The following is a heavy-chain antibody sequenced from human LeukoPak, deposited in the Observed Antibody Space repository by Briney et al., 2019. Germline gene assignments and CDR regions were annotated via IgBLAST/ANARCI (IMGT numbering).Heavy chain of an antibody. CDR2: IYYSGST. CDR3: AKSGYYYGVDY. CDR1: GGSISSGGYY. Sequence: PSETPSLTCTVSGGSISSGGYYWSWIRQHPGKGLEWIGYIYYSGSTYYNPSLKSRVTISVDTSKNQFSLKLSSVTAADTAVYYCAKSGYYYGVDYWGQGTLVTVSS. J-gene: IGHJ4*02. V-gene: IGHV4-31*03. D-gene: IGHD3-22*01.